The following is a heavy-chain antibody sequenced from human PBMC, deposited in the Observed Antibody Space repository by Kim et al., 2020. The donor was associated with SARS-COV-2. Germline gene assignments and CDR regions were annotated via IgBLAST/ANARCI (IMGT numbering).Heavy chain of an antibody. V-gene: IGHV3-7*01. Sequence: YVDSVRGRYTNSRENAMNSLYLQMNSLRAEDAAMYYCAKSYGSGNYYTDYWGQGTLVTVSS. J-gene: IGHJ4*02. D-gene: IGHD3-10*01. CDR3: AKSYGSGNYYTDY.